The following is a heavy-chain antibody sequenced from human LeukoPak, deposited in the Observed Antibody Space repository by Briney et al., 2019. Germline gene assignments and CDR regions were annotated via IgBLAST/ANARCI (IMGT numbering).Heavy chain of an antibody. J-gene: IGHJ6*03. CDR2: HKWNGGST. V-gene: IGHV3-20*04. Sequence: GGSLRLSCAASGFTFDDYGMSWVRQAPGRGLEWGSGHKWNGGSTGYADSVKGRFTISRDNAKNSLYLQMNSLRAEDTALYYCARNSGARYYSYMDVWGKGTAVTVSS. D-gene: IGHD3-10*01. CDR1: GFTFDDYG. CDR3: ARNSGARYYSYMDV.